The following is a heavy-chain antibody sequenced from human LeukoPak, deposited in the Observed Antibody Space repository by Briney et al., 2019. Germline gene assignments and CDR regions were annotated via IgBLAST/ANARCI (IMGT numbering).Heavy chain of an antibody. CDR3: ARALGYYDSSGRGFDP. V-gene: IGHV1-2*06. CDR2: INPNSGGT. J-gene: IGHJ5*02. D-gene: IGHD3-22*01. CDR1: GYTFTGYY. Sequence: ASVKVSFKASGYTFTGYYMHWVRQAPGQGLEWMGRINPNSGGTNYAQKFQGRVTMTRDTSISTAYMELSRLRSDDTAVYYCARALGYYDSSGRGFDPWGQGTLVTVSS.